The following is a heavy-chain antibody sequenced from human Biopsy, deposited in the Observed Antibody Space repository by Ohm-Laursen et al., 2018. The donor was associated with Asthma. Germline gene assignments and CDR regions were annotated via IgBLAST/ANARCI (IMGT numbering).Heavy chain of an antibody. V-gene: IGHV3-30-3*01. J-gene: IGHJ3*02. CDR3: ARTHERWTSIQDDALDI. Sequence: LRLSCSASGRHFGSYNMHWARQAPGKGLEWVAVITFDGSTQHYGDSVKGRFTISRDNSRNTLYLQMNSLRVEDTAIYYCARTHERWTSIQDDALDIWGQGTMVIVSS. CDR1: GRHFGSYN. D-gene: IGHD4-23*01. CDR2: ITFDGSTQ.